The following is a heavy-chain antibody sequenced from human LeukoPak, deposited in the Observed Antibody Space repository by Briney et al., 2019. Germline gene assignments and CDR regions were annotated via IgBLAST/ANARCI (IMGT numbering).Heavy chain of an antibody. J-gene: IGHJ3*01. CDR3: ASSNLAMATLD. D-gene: IGHD5-24*01. V-gene: IGHV4-39*07. Sequence: PSETLSLTCTVSGGSISSGDYYWNWIRQPPGKGLEWIGEINHSGSTNYNSSLKSRVTILIDTSKNQFSLKLSSVTAADTAVYYCASSNLAMATLDWGQGTMVTVSS. CDR1: GGSISSGDYY. CDR2: INHSGST.